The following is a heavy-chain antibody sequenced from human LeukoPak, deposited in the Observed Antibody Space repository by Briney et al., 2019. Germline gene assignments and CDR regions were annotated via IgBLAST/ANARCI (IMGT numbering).Heavy chain of an antibody. J-gene: IGHJ3*02. CDR2: IYHSGST. CDR1: GVSMSSVGYY. D-gene: IGHD6-13*01. CDR3: ARDRAAAGTGDAFDI. V-gene: IGHV4-30-2*01. Sequence: SQTLSLTCTVSGVSMSSVGYYWSWLRQPPGKGLEWIGYIYHSGSTYYNPSLKSRVTISVDRSKNQFSLKLTSVTAADTAVYYCARDRAAAGTGDAFDIWGQGTMVTVSS.